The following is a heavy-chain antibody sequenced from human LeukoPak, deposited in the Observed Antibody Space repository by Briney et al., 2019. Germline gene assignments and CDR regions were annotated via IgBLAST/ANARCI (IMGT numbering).Heavy chain of an antibody. J-gene: IGHJ6*02. D-gene: IGHD5-18*01. CDR1: GGSISSGGYY. CDR2: IYYSGST. Sequence: SSETLSLTCTVSGGSISSGGYYWSWIRQHPGKGLEWIGYIYYSGSTYYNPSLKSRVTISVDTSKNQFSLKLSSVTAADTAVYYCARGTAYGMDVWGQGTTVTVSS. V-gene: IGHV4-31*03. CDR3: ARGTAYGMDV.